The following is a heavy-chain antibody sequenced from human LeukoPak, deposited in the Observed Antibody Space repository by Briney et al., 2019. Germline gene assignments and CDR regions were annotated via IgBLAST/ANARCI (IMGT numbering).Heavy chain of an antibody. CDR1: GFTFSSYS. CDR2: ISSSSSSI. Sequence: GGSLRLSCATSGFTFSSYSMNWVRQAPGKGLEWVSSISSSSSSIYYADSVKGRFTISRDNAKNSLYLQMNSLRAEDTAVYYCARDRGIVVVTADYWGQGTLVTVSS. J-gene: IGHJ4*02. CDR3: ARDRGIVVVTADY. V-gene: IGHV3-21*01. D-gene: IGHD3-22*01.